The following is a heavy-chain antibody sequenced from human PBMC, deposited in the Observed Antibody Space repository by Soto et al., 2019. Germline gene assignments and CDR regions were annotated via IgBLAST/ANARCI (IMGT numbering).Heavy chain of an antibody. J-gene: IGHJ4*02. V-gene: IGHV4-59*01. CDR1: GVSISSYY. D-gene: IGHD3-10*01. Sequence: SETLSLTCTDSGVSISSYYWSWIRQPPGKGLEWIGSIFYTENTDYNPSLKSRVTISIDTSKKQFSLNLRSVTAADTAIYYCARVNRGEFDYWGQGTLVTVSS. CDR3: ARVNRGEFDY. CDR2: IFYTENT.